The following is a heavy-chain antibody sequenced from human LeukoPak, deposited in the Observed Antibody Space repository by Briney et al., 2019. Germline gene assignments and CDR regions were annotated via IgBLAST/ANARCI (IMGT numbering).Heavy chain of an antibody. CDR3: AKDVSHFTFPLYQ. CDR2: IYSGGST. D-gene: IGHD2-2*01. J-gene: IGHJ4*02. Sequence: GGSLRLSCAASGFTVSSNYMSWVRQAPGKGLEWVSVIYSGGSTCYADSAKGRFTISRDNSKNTLYLQMNSLTAEDTAVYYCAKDVSHFTFPLYQWGQGTLVTVSS. CDR1: GFTVSSNY. V-gene: IGHV3-53*01.